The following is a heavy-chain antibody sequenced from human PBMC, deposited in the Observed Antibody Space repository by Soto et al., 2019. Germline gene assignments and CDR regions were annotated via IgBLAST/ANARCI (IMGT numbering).Heavy chain of an antibody. D-gene: IGHD3-9*01. CDR1: GGSVSGGSYC. CDR2: VYNSGNT. Sequence: QVHLQESGPGLVKPSETLSLTCTVSGGSVSGGSYCWSWIRQPPGKGLECIGYVYNSGNTTYTPSLKSRVTLSVDTSKNQFSLGLSSVTAAATAVYYCARVPLTTYFDLWGRGTLVTVSS. CDR3: ARVPLTTYFDL. J-gene: IGHJ2*01. V-gene: IGHV4-61*01.